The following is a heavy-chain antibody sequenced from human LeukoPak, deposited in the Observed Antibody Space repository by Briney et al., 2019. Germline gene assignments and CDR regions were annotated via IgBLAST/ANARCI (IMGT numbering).Heavy chain of an antibody. CDR1: GFIFKNYV. D-gene: IGHD3-10*01. V-gene: IGHV3-23*01. CDR2: LSATGDIT. Sequence: RAGGSRRLSCAGSGFIFKNYVMTWVRQAPGKGLDWVSSLSATGDITYYADSVKGRFTVSRDNAKNTLYLQMNSLRAEDTAVYYCAKDHYVSGRYDAFDIWGQGTMVTVSS. J-gene: IGHJ3*02. CDR3: AKDHYVSGRYDAFDI.